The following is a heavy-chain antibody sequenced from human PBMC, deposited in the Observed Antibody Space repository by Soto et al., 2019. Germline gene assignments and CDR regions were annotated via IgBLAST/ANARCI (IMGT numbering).Heavy chain of an antibody. V-gene: IGHV3-23*01. J-gene: IGHJ4*02. CDR3: AKVPIPYGWTRKFDY. CDR1: GFTFSSYA. D-gene: IGHD6-19*01. Sequence: GGSLRLSCAASGFTFSSYAMSWVRQAPGKGLEWVSAISGSGGSTYYADSVKGRLTISRDNSKNTLYLQMNSLRAEDTAVYYCAKVPIPYGWTRKFDYWGQGTLVTVPQ. CDR2: ISGSGGST.